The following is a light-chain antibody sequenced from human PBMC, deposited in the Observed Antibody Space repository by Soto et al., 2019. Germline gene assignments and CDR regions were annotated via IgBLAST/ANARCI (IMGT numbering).Light chain of an antibody. V-gene: IGLV2-14*01. J-gene: IGLJ1*01. CDR2: EVS. Sequence: QSVLTQPASVSGSPGQSITISCTGTSSDVGGYNYVSWYQQHPGIAPKLMIYEVSNRPSGVSNRFSGSKSGNTASLTISGLQAEDEADYYCSSYTSSSTPLVFGTGTKVTVL. CDR1: SSDVGGYNY. CDR3: SSYTSSSTPLV.